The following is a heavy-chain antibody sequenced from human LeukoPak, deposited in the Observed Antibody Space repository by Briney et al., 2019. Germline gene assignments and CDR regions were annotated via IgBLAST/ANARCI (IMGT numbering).Heavy chain of an antibody. D-gene: IGHD5-12*01. CDR2: ISSSYFI. V-gene: IGHV3-21*01. J-gene: IGHJ4*02. Sequence: GGSLRLSCAASGFTFSTYTMNWVRQAPGKGLEWVSSISSSYFIYYADSVRGRFTISRDNAKNSLYLQMNSLRDEDTAVYYCARETGSGYDFGDFDYWGQGTLVTVSS. CDR3: ARETGSGYDFGDFDY. CDR1: GFTFSTYT.